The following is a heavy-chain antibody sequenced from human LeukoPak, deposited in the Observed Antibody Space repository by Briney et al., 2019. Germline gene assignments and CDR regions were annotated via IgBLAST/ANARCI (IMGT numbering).Heavy chain of an antibody. CDR2: INHSGST. Sequence: PSETLSLTCAVYGGSFSGYYWSWIRQPPGKGLEWIGEINHSGSTNYNPSLKSRVTISVDTSKNQFSLKLSSVTAADTAVYYCARGLVNGMDVWGQGTTVTVSS. CDR3: ARGLVNGMDV. V-gene: IGHV4-34*01. D-gene: IGHD3-16*01. J-gene: IGHJ6*02. CDR1: GGSFSGYY.